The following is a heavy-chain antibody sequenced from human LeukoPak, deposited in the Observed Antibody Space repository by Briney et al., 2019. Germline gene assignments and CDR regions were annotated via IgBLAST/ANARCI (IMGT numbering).Heavy chain of an antibody. Sequence: GGSLRLSCAASGFTVNYWMSWARQAPGKGLEWVATMTHDRSDEYYLDSVKGRFTISRDSAKNSIYLQMNSLRAEDTAVYYCARGNWFDPWGQGTLVTVSS. CDR2: MTHDRSDE. CDR3: ARGNWFDP. V-gene: IGHV3-7*01. CDR1: GFTVNYW. J-gene: IGHJ5*02.